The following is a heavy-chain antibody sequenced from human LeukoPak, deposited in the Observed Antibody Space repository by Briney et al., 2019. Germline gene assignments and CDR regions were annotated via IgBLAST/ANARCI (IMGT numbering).Heavy chain of an antibody. CDR2: ISGSAGNR. Sequence: GGSLRLSCAASGFAFSSYAMSWVRQAPGKGLGWVSGISGSAGNRYFADSVRGRFTISRDNSKSTLYLQMNSLRAEDTAVYYCAKEGSYWYPDYWGQGTLVTVSS. CDR3: AKEGSYWYPDY. CDR1: GFAFSSYA. V-gene: IGHV3-23*01. D-gene: IGHD6-13*01. J-gene: IGHJ4*02.